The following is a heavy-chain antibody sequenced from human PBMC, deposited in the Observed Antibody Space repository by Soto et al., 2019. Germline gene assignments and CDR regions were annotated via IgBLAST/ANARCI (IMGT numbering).Heavy chain of an antibody. CDR2: ISYDGSNK. V-gene: IGHV3-30-3*01. Sequence: QVQLVESGGGVVQPGRSLRLSCAASGFTFSSYAMHWVRQAPGKGLEWVAVISYDGSNKYYADSVKGRFTISRDNSKNALYLQMNSRGAEDTAVYYCARDRFVVVVAATPSFDYYGMDVWGQGTTVTVSS. CDR1: GFTFSSYA. D-gene: IGHD2-15*01. J-gene: IGHJ6*02. CDR3: ARDRFVVVVAATPSFDYYGMDV.